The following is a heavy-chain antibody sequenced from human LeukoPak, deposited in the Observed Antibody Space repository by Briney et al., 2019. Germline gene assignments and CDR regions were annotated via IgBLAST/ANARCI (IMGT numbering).Heavy chain of an antibody. J-gene: IGHJ3*01. D-gene: IGHD4-11*01. Sequence: PSETLSLTCSVSGGSTTGYFWTWIRQPPGKGPEWVGYVYYKGDTSYSPSLDSRGSISVDTSKKQFSLKLNSVTAADTAMYYCARHVTVTYDAFDLWGQGTMVTVSS. CDR3: ARHVTVTYDAFDL. CDR1: GGSTTGYF. V-gene: IGHV4-59*08. CDR2: VYYKGDT.